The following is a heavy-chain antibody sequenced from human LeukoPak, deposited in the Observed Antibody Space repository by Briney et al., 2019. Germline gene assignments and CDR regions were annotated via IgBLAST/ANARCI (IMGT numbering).Heavy chain of an antibody. CDR3: ARDIDYGSGSSDY. CDR1: GVTFSSYS. V-gene: IGHV3-21*01. J-gene: IGHJ4*02. CDR2: ISSSSSYI. D-gene: IGHD3-10*01. Sequence: GGSRRLSCAASGVTFSSYSMNWVHQAPGKRLEWVSSISSSSSYIYYADSVKGRFIISRDNAKNSLYLQMNSLRAEDTAVYYCARDIDYGSGSSDYWGQGTLVTVSS.